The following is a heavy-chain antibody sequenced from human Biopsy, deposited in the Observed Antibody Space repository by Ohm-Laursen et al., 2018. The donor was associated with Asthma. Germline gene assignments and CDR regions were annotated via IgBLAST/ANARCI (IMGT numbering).Heavy chain of an antibody. J-gene: IGHJ6*02. CDR2: ISPVFGST. V-gene: IGHV1-69*06. CDR3: ASPSSSREILYYYYNMDI. Sequence: SSVKVSCKASGGTFGNYAISWVRQAPGLGLEWMGGISPVFGSTNIAQKFQGRVTISADIFTKTAYLEVSSLRSDDRAVYYCASPSSSREILYYYYNMDIWGQGTTVTV. D-gene: IGHD6-13*01. CDR1: GGTFGNYA.